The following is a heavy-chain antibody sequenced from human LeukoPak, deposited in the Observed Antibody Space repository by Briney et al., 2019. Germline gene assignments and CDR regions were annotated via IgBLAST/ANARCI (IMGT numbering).Heavy chain of an antibody. V-gene: IGHV4-39*01. CDR2: IYYSGST. J-gene: IGHJ6*03. CDR3: ARLNSYYDFWSGGPWYYMDV. D-gene: IGHD3-3*01. CDR1: GGSISSSSYY. Sequence: TSETLSLTCTVSGGSISSSSYYWGWTRQPPGKGLEWIGSIYYSGSTYYNPSLKSRVTISVDTSKNQFSLKLSSVTAADTAVYYCARLNSYYDFWSGGPWYYMDVWGKGTTVTVSS.